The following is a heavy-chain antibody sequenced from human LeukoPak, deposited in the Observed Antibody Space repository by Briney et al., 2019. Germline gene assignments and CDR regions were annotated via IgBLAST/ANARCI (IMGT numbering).Heavy chain of an antibody. J-gene: IGHJ5*02. CDR2: IYGSDST. CDR3: ARSYTKTWYAYYFDH. CDR1: GFSVSDNS. V-gene: IGHV3-53*01. D-gene: IGHD3-10*01. Sequence: PGGSLRLSCAASGFSVSDNSMSWVRQAPGKGLEWISVIYGSDSTYYADSVKGRFTLSRDNSKNTLYLQLNRLRVEDTAVYYCARSYTKTWYAYYFDHWGQGTLVTVSS.